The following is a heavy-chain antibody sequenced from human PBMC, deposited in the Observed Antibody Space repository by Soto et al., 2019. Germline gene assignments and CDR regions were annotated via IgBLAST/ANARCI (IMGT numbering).Heavy chain of an antibody. D-gene: IGHD3-10*01. CDR1: GFTFSSYS. CDR2: ISSSSSYI. V-gene: IGHV3-21*01. CDR3: ARGTFNYPAGDY. J-gene: IGHJ4*02. Sequence: GGSLRLSCAASGFTFSSYSMNWVRQAPGKGLEWVSSISSSSSYIYYADSVKGRFTISRDNAKNSLYLQMNSLRAEDTAVYYCARGTFNYPAGDYWGQGTLVTVSS.